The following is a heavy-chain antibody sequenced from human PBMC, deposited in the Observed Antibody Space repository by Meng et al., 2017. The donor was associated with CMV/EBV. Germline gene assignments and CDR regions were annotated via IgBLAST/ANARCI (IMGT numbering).Heavy chain of an antibody. CDR3: ANEKSGSYSY. V-gene: IGHV3-23*01. Sequence: GESLKISCAASGFTFSSYAMSWVRQAPGKGLEWVSAISGSGGSTYYADSVKGRFTISRDNSKNTLYLQMNSLRAEDTAVYYCANEKSGSYSYWGQGTLVTVSS. CDR2: ISGSGGST. CDR1: GFTFSSYA. D-gene: IGHD1-26*01. J-gene: IGHJ4*02.